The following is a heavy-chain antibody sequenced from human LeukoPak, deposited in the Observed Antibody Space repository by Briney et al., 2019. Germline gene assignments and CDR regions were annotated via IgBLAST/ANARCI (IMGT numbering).Heavy chain of an antibody. Sequence: ASVKVSCKASGYTFTSYGISWVRQAPGQGLEWMGWISAYNGNTNYAQKLQGRVTMTTDTSTSTAYMELRSLRSDDTAVYYCARDSGDRKYCSSTSCYPPSDYWGQGTLVTVSS. V-gene: IGHV1-18*01. CDR2: ISAYNGNT. CDR3: ARDSGDRKYCSSTSCYPPSDY. CDR1: GYTFTSYG. D-gene: IGHD2-2*01. J-gene: IGHJ4*02.